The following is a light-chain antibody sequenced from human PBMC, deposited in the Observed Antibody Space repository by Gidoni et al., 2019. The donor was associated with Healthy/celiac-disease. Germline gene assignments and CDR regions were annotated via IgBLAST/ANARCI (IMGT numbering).Light chain of an antibody. Sequence: QSVLTQPPSASGPRGQRVTISCSGSSSNIGSNTVNWYQTLPGTAPKLLIYRTNQRPSGVPDRFSGSKSGTSASLAISGLQSEDEADYYCAAWDDSLNGSYVFGTGTKVTVL. J-gene: IGLJ1*01. CDR1: SSNIGSNT. CDR3: AAWDDSLNGSYV. V-gene: IGLV1-44*01. CDR2: RTN.